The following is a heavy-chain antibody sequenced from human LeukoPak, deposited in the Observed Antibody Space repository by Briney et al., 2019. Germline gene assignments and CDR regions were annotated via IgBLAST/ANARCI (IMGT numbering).Heavy chain of an antibody. CDR2: ISGSGGNT. CDR3: ATTKQARRYFDY. D-gene: IGHD1-1*01. Sequence: GGSLRLSCAGSGFTFSSNPLSWVRQAPGKGLEWVSAISGSGGNTYYGDSVRGRLTISRDNSKNTLYLQMNTLRADHTAVYYCATTKQARRYFDYWGQGILVTVSS. V-gene: IGHV3-23*01. CDR1: GFTFSSNP. J-gene: IGHJ4*02.